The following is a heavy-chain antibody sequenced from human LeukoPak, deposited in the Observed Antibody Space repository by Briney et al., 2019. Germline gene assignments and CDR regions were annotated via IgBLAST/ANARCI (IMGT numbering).Heavy chain of an antibody. J-gene: IGHJ4*02. CDR3: AREEDYDSSGILDY. D-gene: IGHD3-22*01. Sequence: GGSLRLSCAASGFTFSSYSMNWVRQAPGKGLEWVSSISSSSSYIYYADSVKGRFTISRDNAKNSLYLQMNSLGAEDTAVYYCAREEDYDSSGILDYWGQGTLVTVSS. CDR2: ISSSSSYI. CDR1: GFTFSSYS. V-gene: IGHV3-21*01.